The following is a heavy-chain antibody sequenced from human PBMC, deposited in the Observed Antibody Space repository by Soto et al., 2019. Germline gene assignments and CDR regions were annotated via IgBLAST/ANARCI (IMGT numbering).Heavy chain of an antibody. CDR2: MNPNNGNT. J-gene: IGHJ5*02. CDR3: ARELRYFDWLLNWFDP. CDR1: GYTFTSYG. D-gene: IGHD3-9*01. Sequence: ASVKVSCKASGYTFTSYGISWVRQAPGQGLEWMGWMNPNNGNTGYAQKFQGRVTMTRNTSISTAYMELSSLRSEDTAVYYCARELRYFDWLLNWFDPWGQGTLVTVSS. V-gene: IGHV1-8*02.